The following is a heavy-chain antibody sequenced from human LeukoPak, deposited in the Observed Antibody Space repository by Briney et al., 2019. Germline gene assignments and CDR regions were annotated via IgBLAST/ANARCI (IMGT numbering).Heavy chain of an antibody. CDR2: IFYSGST. J-gene: IGHJ5*02. V-gene: IGHV4-59*04. Sequence: SETLSLTCTVSGSSITGYYWSWIRQPPGKGLEFIGYIFYSGSTNYNPSLKSRVTISVDTSKNQFSLKLSSVTAADTAVYYCAIITMVRGVSNWFDPWGQGTLVTVSS. CDR1: GSSITGYY. D-gene: IGHD3-10*01. CDR3: AIITMVRGVSNWFDP.